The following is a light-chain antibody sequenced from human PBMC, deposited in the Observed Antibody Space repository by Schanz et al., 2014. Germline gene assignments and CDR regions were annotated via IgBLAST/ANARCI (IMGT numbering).Light chain of an antibody. V-gene: IGLV2-8*01. Sequence: QSALTQPPSASGSPGQSVTISCTGTSSDVGGYNYVSWYQQHPGKAPKLMISDVSKRASGVPDRFSGSKSGNTASLTVSGLQAEDEADYSCSSYSSSSSTFVVFGGGTKLTVL. CDR1: SSDVGGYNY. CDR2: DVS. CDR3: SSYSSSSSTFVV. J-gene: IGLJ2*01.